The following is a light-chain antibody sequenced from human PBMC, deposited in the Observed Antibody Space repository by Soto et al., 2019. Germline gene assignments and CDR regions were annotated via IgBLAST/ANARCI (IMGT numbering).Light chain of an antibody. J-gene: IGLJ2*01. CDR1: SSNIGAGSD. V-gene: IGLV1-40*01. Sequence: QAVVTQPPSMSGAPGQRVTISCTGSSSNIGAGSDVHWYQQFPGTAPKLLIYDNNNRPSGVPDRFSGSKSGTSASLAITGIQAEDEADYYCQSYDGSLKLFGGGTKLTVL. CDR3: QSYDGSLKL. CDR2: DNN.